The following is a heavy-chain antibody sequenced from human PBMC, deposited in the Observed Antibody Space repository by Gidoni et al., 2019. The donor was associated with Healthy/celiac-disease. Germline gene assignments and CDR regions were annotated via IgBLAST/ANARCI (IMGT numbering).Heavy chain of an antibody. CDR3: ARPYYYDSSGYQRYFDY. J-gene: IGHJ4*02. Sequence: QVQLQQWGAGLLKPSETLSLTCAVYGGSFGGYYWRWIRQPPGQGLEWIGEINHSGSTNYNPSLKSRVTISVDTSKNQFSLKLSSVTAADTAVYYCARPYYYDSSGYQRYFDYWGQGTLVTVSS. D-gene: IGHD3-22*01. CDR1: GGSFGGYY. V-gene: IGHV4-34*01. CDR2: INHSGST.